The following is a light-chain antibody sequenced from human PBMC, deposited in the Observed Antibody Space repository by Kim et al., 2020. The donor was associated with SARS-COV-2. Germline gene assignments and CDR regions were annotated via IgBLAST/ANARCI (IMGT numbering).Light chain of an antibody. V-gene: IGKV3-15*01. CDR2: GAS. J-gene: IGKJ4*01. CDR1: QSVSSN. Sequence: EIVMTQSPATLSVSPGERATLSCRASQSVSSNLAWYQQKPGQAPRLLIYGASTRATGIPARFSGSGSGTEFTLTISSLQSGDFAVYYCKQYNNWPLTFGGGTKVDIK. CDR3: KQYNNWPLT.